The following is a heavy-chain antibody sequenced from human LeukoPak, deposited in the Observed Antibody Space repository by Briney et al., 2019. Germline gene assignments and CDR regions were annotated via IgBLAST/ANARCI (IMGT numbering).Heavy chain of an antibody. J-gene: IGHJ4*02. CDR3: AKPPYGSGWFFDD. V-gene: IGHV3-23*01. CDR2: ISGTGGST. Sequence: SGGSLRLSCAASALTFSGYAMSWVRQAPGKRLEWVSGISGTGGSTYYADSVKGRFTISRDNSKNTLYLQMNILRVEDTAVYYCAKPPYGSGWFFDDWGQGTLVTVSS. D-gene: IGHD6-19*01. CDR1: ALTFSGYA.